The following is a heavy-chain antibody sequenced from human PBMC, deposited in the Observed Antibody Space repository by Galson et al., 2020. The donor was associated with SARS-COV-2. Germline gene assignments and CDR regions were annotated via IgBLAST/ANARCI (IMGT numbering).Heavy chain of an antibody. D-gene: IGHD4-17*01. Sequence: SETLSLTCTVSGDSISSRSFYWAWIRRPPGKGLEWIGSTFHYGRRYYNGSLKSRVSIFVDTSKNQFSLKVRSVTADDTAVYYCARQSVDEYGDYGLDYWGQGIRVSVSS. CDR1: GDSISSRSFY. CDR2: TFHYGRR. J-gene: IGHJ4*02. CDR3: ARQSVDEYGDYGLDY. V-gene: IGHV4-39*01.